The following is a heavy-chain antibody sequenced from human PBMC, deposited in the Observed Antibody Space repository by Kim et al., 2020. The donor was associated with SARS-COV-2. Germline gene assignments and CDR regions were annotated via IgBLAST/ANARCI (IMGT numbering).Heavy chain of an antibody. CDR1: GGTFSSYA. V-gene: IGHV1-69*13. CDR2: IIPIFGTA. Sequence: SVKVSCKASGGTFSSYAISWVRQAPGQGLEWMGGIIPIFGTANYAQKFQGRVTITADESTSTAYMELSSLRSEDTAVYYCAINSDWVPNKWLVRTEGIFDYWGQGTLVTVSS. D-gene: IGHD6-19*01. CDR3: AINSDWVPNKWLVRTEGIFDY. J-gene: IGHJ4*02.